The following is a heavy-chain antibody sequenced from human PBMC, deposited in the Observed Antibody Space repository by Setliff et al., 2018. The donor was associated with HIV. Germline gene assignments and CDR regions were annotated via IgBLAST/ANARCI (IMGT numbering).Heavy chain of an antibody. J-gene: IGHJ3*02. CDR2: ISVDNGDT. V-gene: IGHV1-18*04. D-gene: IGHD6-13*01. CDR3: TRTSSSRPDAFDI. Sequence: ASVKVSCKASGYTFISYGISWMRQAPGQGPEWMGWISVDNGDTNYAQKVQGRVSMTTDTSTSTAYMGLRSLRFDDTGVYYFTRTSSSRPDAFDIWGQGTMVTVSS. CDR1: GYTFISYG.